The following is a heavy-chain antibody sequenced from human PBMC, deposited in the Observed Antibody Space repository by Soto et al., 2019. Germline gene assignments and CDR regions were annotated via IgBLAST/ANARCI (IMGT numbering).Heavy chain of an antibody. CDR3: ARGTCSGGSCYPYYYDYGMDV. J-gene: IGHJ6*02. Sequence: QVQLQQWGAGLLKPSETLSLTCAVYGGSFSGYYWSWIRQPPGKGLEWNWEINHSGSTNYNPSLKSRVTISEDPSNNQFYIKLSSVTAADTAVYYCARGTCSGGSCYPYYYDYGMDVWGQGTTVTVSS. CDR1: GGSFSGYY. CDR2: INHSGST. V-gene: IGHV4-34*01. D-gene: IGHD2-15*01.